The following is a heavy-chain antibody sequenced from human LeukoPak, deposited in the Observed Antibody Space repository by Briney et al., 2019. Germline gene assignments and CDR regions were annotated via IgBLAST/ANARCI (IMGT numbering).Heavy chain of an antibody. CDR3: ARAVDTTAQYYYYMDV. CDR1: GLSLNNYA. D-gene: IGHD5-18*01. J-gene: IGHJ6*03. V-gene: IGHV3-23*01. Sequence: GGSLRLSCTASGLSLNNYAMSWVRQVPGKGLEWVSASSSSDDGKWYAESVRGRFTISRDTSKNTVYLQMNSLRAEDTAVYYCARAVDTTAQYYYYMDVWGKGTTVTVSS. CDR2: SSSSDDGK.